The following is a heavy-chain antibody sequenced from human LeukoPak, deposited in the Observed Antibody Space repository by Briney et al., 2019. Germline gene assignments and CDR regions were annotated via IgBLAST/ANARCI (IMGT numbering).Heavy chain of an antibody. CDR3: ARGGWDGYWIRRGRNPEYFQH. CDR2: INHSGST. CDR1: GGSFSGYY. D-gene: IGHD5-24*01. Sequence: PSETLSLTCAVYGGSFSGYYWSWIRQPPGKGLEWIGEINHSGSTNYNPSLKSRVTISVDTSKNQFSLKLSSVTAADTAVYYCARGGWDGYWIRRGRNPEYFQHWGQGTLVTVSS. J-gene: IGHJ1*01. V-gene: IGHV4-34*01.